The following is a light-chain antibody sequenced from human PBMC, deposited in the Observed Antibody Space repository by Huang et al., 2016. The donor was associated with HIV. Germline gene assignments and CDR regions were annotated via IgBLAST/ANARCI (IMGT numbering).Light chain of an antibody. Sequence: EIVLTQSPATLSLSPGERASLACRASQSVSSYLVWYQQKPGQAPRLLIYDASNRATGIPARVSGSGSGTDFTLTISSLEPEDFAVYYCQQRSNWPPTFGGGTKVEIK. CDR1: QSVSSY. CDR2: DAS. CDR3: QQRSNWPPT. V-gene: IGKV3-11*01. J-gene: IGKJ4*01.